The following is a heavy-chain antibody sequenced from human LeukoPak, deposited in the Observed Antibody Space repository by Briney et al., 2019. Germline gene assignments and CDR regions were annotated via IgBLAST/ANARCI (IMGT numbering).Heavy chain of an antibody. Sequence: PSETLSLTCTVSGGSISSGSYYWSWIRQPAGKGLEWIGRIYTSGSTNYNPSLKSRVTISVDTSKNQFSLKLSSVTAADTAVYYCARESSYYDSSGYYPPHLDYWGQGTLVTVSS. CDR3: ARESSYYDSSGYYPPHLDY. V-gene: IGHV4-61*02. CDR2: IYTSGST. D-gene: IGHD3-22*01. CDR1: GGSISSGSYY. J-gene: IGHJ4*02.